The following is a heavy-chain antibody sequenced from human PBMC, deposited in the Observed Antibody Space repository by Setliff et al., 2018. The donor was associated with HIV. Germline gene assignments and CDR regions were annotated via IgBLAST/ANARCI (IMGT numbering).Heavy chain of an antibody. CDR3: ARESPSSSWFYFDF. D-gene: IGHD6-13*01. Sequence: SETLSLTCSVPGGSISSYYWSWIRQPAGKGLEWIGRIFTSGHTNYNPSLESRVTISVDTSKNQFSLKLGSVTAADTAVYYCARESPSSSWFYFDFWGQGTLVTVSS. CDR1: GGSISSYY. CDR2: IFTSGHT. J-gene: IGHJ4*02. V-gene: IGHV4-4*07.